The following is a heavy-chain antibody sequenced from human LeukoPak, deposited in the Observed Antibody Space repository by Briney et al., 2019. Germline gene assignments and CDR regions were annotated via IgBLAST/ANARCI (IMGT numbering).Heavy chain of an antibody. J-gene: IGHJ6*03. CDR1: GFTFSSYS. CDR3: ARDPSYSSSPKDYYYYYMDV. D-gene: IGHD6-6*01. CDR2: ISSSSSYI. V-gene: IGHV3-21*01. Sequence: PGGSLRLSCAASGFTFSSYSMNWVRQAPGKGLEWVSSISSSSSYIYYADSVKGRFTISRDNAKNSLYLQMNGLRAEDTAVYYCARDPSYSSSPKDYYYYYMDVWGKGTTVTVSS.